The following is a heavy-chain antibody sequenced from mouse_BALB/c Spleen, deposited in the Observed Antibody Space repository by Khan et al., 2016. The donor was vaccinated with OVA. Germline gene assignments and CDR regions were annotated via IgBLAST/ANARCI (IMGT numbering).Heavy chain of an antibody. CDR3: ARKNGSDFDY. D-gene: IGHD1-1*01. CDR1: GYSFTGYF. CDR2: INPHIGET. J-gene: IGHJ2*01. V-gene: IGHV1-20*02. Sequence: VQLKQSGPELVQPGASVKISCKASGYSFTGYFMNWVMQSHGKSLEWIGRINPHIGETFYNQKFKGKATLTVDESSSTVNMELRSLASEDAAVYYCARKNGSDFDYWGQGTTLTVSS.